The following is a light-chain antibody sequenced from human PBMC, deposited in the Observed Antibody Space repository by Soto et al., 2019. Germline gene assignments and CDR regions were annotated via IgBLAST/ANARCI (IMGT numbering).Light chain of an antibody. V-gene: IGLV1-44*01. CDR2: YDN. Sequence: QSVRTQPPSASGTPGQRVTISWSGSNSNIGSNTVNWYQQLPGTAPKLLIYYDNLRPSGVPDRISGSKSGTSASLAISGLQSDDEADYYCAAWDDSLNGRVFGTGTKVTVL. J-gene: IGLJ1*01. CDR1: NSNIGSNT. CDR3: AAWDDSLNGRV.